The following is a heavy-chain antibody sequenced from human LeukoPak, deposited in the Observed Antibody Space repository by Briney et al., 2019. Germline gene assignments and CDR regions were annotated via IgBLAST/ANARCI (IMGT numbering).Heavy chain of an antibody. CDR1: GDSISSGDYY. Sequence: SETLSLTCTVSGDSISSGDYYWSWIRQPAGTGLEWIGRISSSGSTNYNPSLKSRVTISVDTSKNQFSLKLSSVTAADTAIYYCARGGVQYWVAIDDWGQGTLVTVS. V-gene: IGHV4-61*02. D-gene: IGHD2-8*02. J-gene: IGHJ4*02. CDR2: ISSSGST. CDR3: ARGGVQYWVAIDD.